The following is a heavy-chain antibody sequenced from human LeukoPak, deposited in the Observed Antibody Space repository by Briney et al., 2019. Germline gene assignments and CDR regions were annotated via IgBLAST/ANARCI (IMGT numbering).Heavy chain of an antibody. CDR2: IYSGGST. V-gene: IGHV3-66*01. J-gene: IGHJ4*02. CDR1: GFTVSSNY. CDR3: ARVRSEYSSSSMDY. D-gene: IGHD6-6*01. Sequence: AGGSLRLSCAASGFTVSSNYMSWVRQAPGKGLEWVSVIYSGGSTYYADSVKGRFTISRDNAKNSLYLQMNSLRAEDTAVYYCARVRSEYSSSSMDYWGQGTLVTVSS.